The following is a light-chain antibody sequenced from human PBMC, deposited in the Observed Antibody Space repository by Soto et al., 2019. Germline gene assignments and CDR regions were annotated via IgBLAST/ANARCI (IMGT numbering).Light chain of an antibody. CDR3: QQYNTRPLT. Sequence: ESVVAQAAATLSLSPVERATLSCVASQSVGSDLDWYQQKPVQAPRLVIYDIFTRATGAPTRISGSGSGTAFTLTIRSLQSEAFAVYYRQQYNTRPLTFGGGTKVDIK. CDR2: DIF. V-gene: IGKV3D-15*01. CDR1: QSVGSD. J-gene: IGKJ4*01.